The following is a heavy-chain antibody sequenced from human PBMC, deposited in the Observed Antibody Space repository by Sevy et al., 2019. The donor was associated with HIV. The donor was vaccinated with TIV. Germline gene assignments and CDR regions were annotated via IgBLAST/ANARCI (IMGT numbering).Heavy chain of an antibody. CDR1: GFTFNSYG. CDR3: ARDLEFYDYGDYGPAFTPDY. CDR2: IWFDGSNK. J-gene: IGHJ4*02. D-gene: IGHD4-17*01. Sequence: GGSLRLSCATSGFTFNSYGMHWVRQAPGKGLEWVALIWFDGSNKYYADSVKGRFTISRDIVKNTLHLQMNSLRAEDTAVYYCARDLEFYDYGDYGPAFTPDYWGQGTLVTVS. V-gene: IGHV3-33*01.